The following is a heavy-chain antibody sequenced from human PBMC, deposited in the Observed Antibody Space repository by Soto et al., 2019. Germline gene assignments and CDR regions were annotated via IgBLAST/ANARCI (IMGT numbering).Heavy chain of an antibody. CDR2: IYPGDSDT. CDR1: GCRFTSSW. J-gene: IGHJ4*02. CDR3: ARLPGIVAPGTVFLDN. Sequence: PGESLKISCKASGCRFTSSWIGWVRQMPGKGLEWMGIIYPGDSDTRYRPSFQGQVTISADKSSSTAYLQWNSLQASDTAMYYCARLPGIVAPGTVFLDNWGQGTMVTVSS. D-gene: IGHD1-1*01. V-gene: IGHV5-51*01.